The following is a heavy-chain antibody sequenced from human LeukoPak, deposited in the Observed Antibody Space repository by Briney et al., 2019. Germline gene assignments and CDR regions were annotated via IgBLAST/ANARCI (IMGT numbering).Heavy chain of an antibody. J-gene: IGHJ6*03. CDR3: ARARTGLGYCSGGSCYQYYYYYMDV. V-gene: IGHV4-59*01. Sequence: PSETLSLTCTVSGGSISSYYWSWIRQPPGKGLEWIGYIYYSGSTNYNPSLKSRVTISVDTSKSQFSLKLSSVTAADTAVYYCARARTGLGYCSGGSCYQYYYYYMDVWGKGTTVTVSS. CDR2: IYYSGST. CDR1: GGSISSYY. D-gene: IGHD2-15*01.